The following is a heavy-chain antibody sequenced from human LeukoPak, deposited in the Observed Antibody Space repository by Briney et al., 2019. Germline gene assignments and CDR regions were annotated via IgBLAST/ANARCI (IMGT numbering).Heavy chain of an antibody. D-gene: IGHD6-13*01. CDR3: ARDIGSSAGFDY. Sequence: GGSLRLSCAASGFTVSSNYMAWVRQAPGKGLEWASVIYRDGTIYQADSVKGRFSISRDNPKNTVYLEMNKLRDEDTAVYYCARDIGSSAGFDYWGQGTLVTVSS. CDR2: IYRDGTI. CDR1: GFTVSSNY. V-gene: IGHV3-66*01. J-gene: IGHJ4*02.